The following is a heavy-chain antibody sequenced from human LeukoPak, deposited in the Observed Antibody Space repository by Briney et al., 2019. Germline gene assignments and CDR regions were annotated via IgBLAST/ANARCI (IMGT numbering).Heavy chain of an antibody. CDR1: GFTFSKAW. CDR2: LSASGYST. CDR3: AKGYGSGTYYFDY. Sequence: GGSLRLSCAASGFTFSKAWMTWVRQAPGKGLEWVSALSASGYSTYYAGSVKGRFTISRDNSQNTLHLQMNSLRVEDTAVYFCAKGYGSGTYYFDYWGQGTLVTVSS. V-gene: IGHV3-23*01. J-gene: IGHJ4*02. D-gene: IGHD3-10*01.